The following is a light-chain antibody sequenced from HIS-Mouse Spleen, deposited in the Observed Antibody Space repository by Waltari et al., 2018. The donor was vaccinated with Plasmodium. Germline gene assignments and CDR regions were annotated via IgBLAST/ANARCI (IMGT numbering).Light chain of an antibody. J-gene: IGLJ2*01. V-gene: IGLV2-8*01. Sequence: QSALTQPPSASGSPGQSVTISCTGTSSDVGGYNYVSWYQQHPGKAPKLMIYEVSKRPPGVPDRFSGSKSGKTASLTVSGLQAEDEADYYCSSYAGSNNLVFGGGTKLTVL. CDR1: SSDVGGYNY. CDR3: SSYAGSNNLV. CDR2: EVS.